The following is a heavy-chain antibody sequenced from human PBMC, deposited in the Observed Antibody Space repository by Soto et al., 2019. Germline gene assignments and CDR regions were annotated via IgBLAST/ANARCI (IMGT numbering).Heavy chain of an antibody. Sequence: QVHLVQSGAEVKKPGASVKVSCQDSGYTFTSYDINWVRQAPGQGLEWMGWMNPNSGNTGYAQKFQGRVTMTRNTAISIVYMELSSLRSEDTAVYYWEKGRTVRNWLGPWGQGTQVTVSS. CDR2: MNPNSGNT. J-gene: IGHJ5*02. CDR3: EKGRTVRNWLGP. CDR1: GYTFTSYD. D-gene: IGHD4-17*01. V-gene: IGHV1-8*01.